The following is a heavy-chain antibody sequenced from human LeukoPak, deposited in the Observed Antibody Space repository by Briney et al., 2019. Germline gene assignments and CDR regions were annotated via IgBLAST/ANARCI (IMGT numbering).Heavy chain of an antibody. CDR1: GFTFSSYG. D-gene: IGHD6-13*01. V-gene: IGHV3-33*01. CDR3: AAGSSWFDY. CDR2: IWYDGSNK. Sequence: PGSSLRLSCAASGFTFSSYGMHWVRHAPVTGQESVAVIWYDGSNKYYADSVKGRFTISRDNSKNTLYLQMNSLRAEDTAVYYCAAGSSWFDYWGQGTLVTVSS. J-gene: IGHJ4*02.